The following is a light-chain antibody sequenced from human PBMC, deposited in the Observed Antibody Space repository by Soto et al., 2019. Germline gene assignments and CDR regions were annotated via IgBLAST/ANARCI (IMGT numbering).Light chain of an antibody. CDR3: QHATGYPHP. J-gene: IGKJ5*01. Sequence: DIQVTQSPSSLSASVGDRVTITCRASQGIDTYLAWFQQKPGKAPKTLIYAASSLHSGVPSRFSGSGFGTDFTLTISSLQPEDFARYCCQHATGYPHPFAEGARLE. CDR2: AAS. CDR1: QGIDTY. V-gene: IGKV1-16*01.